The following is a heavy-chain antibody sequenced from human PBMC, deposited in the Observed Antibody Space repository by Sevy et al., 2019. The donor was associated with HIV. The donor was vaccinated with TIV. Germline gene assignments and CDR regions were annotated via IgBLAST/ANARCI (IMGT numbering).Heavy chain of an antibody. J-gene: IGHJ4*02. CDR2: IKSKTDGGTI. CDR1: GFTFSNAW. Sequence: GGSLRLSCAASGFTFSNAWMSWVRQAPGKGLEWVGRIKSKTDGGTIDYAAPVKGRFSISRDDSKNTLYLQMNSLKIEDTAVYYCASRHYYGSGRYPDSWGQGILVTVSS. D-gene: IGHD3-10*01. V-gene: IGHV3-15*01. CDR3: ASRHYYGSGRYPDS.